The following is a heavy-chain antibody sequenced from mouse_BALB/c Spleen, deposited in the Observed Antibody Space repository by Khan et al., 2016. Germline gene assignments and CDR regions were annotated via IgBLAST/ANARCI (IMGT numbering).Heavy chain of an antibody. J-gene: IGHJ2*01. CDR1: GYSITSDYA. D-gene: IGHD2-13*01. CDR3: ARKDYRYCDY. CDR2: ISYSGST. Sequence: EVQLQESGPGLVKPSQSLSLTCTVTGYSITSDYAWNWIRQFPGNKLEWMGYISYSGSTSYNPSLKSRISITRDTSKYQFFLQLNSVPTEDTATYCCARKDYRYCDYWGQGTTLTVSS. V-gene: IGHV3-2*02.